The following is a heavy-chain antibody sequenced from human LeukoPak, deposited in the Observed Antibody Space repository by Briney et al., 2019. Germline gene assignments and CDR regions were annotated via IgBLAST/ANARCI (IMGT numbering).Heavy chain of an antibody. J-gene: IGHJ4*02. CDR3: VREARGYHYTYFDY. D-gene: IGHD5-18*01. Sequence: GGSLRLSCTASGFTLGSHDMRWARQLPGHGLEWVAVITSGSHAIIEYSVQGRFSVSREAARHTLYLQMNSLRAGDTAVYDCVREARGYHYTYFDYWGQGTLVTVSA. V-gene: IGHV3-13*01. CDR2: ITSGSHA. CDR1: GFTLGSHD.